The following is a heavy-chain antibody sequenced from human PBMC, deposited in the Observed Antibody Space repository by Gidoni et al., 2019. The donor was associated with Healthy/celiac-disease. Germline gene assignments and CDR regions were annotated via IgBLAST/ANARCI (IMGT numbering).Heavy chain of an antibody. CDR2: INHSGST. Sequence: QVQLQQWGAGLLKPSETLSLTCAVYGGSFSGYYWSWIRQPPGKWLEWIGEINHSGSTNYNPSLKSRVTISVDTSKNQFSLKLSSVTAADTAVYYCARGRRFLVPAATGYYYYGMDVWGQGTTVTVSS. V-gene: IGHV4-34*01. CDR1: GGSFSGYY. J-gene: IGHJ6*02. D-gene: IGHD2-2*01. CDR3: ARGRRFLVPAATGYYYYGMDV.